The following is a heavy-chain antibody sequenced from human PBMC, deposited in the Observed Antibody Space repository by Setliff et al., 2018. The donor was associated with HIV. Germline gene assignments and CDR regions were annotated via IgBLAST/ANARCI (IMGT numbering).Heavy chain of an antibody. V-gene: IGHV4-61*09. CDR3: ARAPGAYQYGSSGYPIGIRFDY. CDR1: GGSISSGSYY. CDR2: IYPSGST. J-gene: IGHJ4*02. Sequence: SETLSLTCTVSGGSISSGSYYWIWMRQPAGKGLEWIGHIYPSGSTNYNPSLKSLVTISVDTSKNQFSLKLSSVTAADTAVYYGARAPGAYQYGSSGYPIGIRFDYWGQGTLVTVSS. D-gene: IGHD3-22*01.